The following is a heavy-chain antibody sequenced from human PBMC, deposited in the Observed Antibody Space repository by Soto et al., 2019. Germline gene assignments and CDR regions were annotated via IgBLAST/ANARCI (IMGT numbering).Heavy chain of an antibody. CDR1: GGITSGYY. J-gene: IGHJ3*01. V-gene: IGHV4-59*01. CDR3: ARGPDGTPVLFAFGL. Sequence: SETLSLTCTVSGGITSGYYWSWVRQSPQKGLEWIGYIYYTGHTNYNPSLKSRVTISMDTSMTQISLNLTSMTAADTAVYYCARGPDGTPVLFAFGLWGQGTMVTVSS. CDR2: IYYTGHT. D-gene: IGHD3-10*01.